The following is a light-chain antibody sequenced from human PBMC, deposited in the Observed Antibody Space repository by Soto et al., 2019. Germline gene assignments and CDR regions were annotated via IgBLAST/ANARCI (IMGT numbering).Light chain of an antibody. J-gene: IGKJ2*01. CDR1: QSISGY. CDR2: AAS. Sequence: DIQMTQSPSSLSASVGDRVTITCRASQSISGYLSWYYQRPGKAPKLLISAASPLQSGVPSRFSGSGSGTDFTLTISSLQPEDSATYYCRQSYTVPYTFGQGTKLEVK. CDR3: RQSYTVPYT. V-gene: IGKV1-39*01.